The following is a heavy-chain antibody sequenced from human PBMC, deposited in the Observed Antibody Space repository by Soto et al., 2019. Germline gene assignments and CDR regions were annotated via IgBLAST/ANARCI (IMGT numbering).Heavy chain of an antibody. V-gene: IGHV5-10-1*01. J-gene: IGHJ6*02. CDR3: ARRLRYFDWLLPDYGMDV. CDR1: GYSFTSYW. CDR2: IDPSDSYT. D-gene: IGHD3-9*01. Sequence: PGESLKISCKGSGYSFTSYWISWVRQMPGKGLEWMGRIDPSDSYTNYSPSFQGHVTISADKSISTAYLQWSSLKASDAAMYYCARRLRYFDWLLPDYGMDVWGQGTTVTVSS.